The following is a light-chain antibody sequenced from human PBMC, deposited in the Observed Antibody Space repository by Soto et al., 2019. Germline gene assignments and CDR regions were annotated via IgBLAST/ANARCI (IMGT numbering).Light chain of an antibody. J-gene: IGLJ2*01. CDR2: DTT. V-gene: IGLV7-46*01. CDR3: VLVYSGIGAV. Sequence: QTVVTQEPSLTVSPGGTVTLTXXXSXXXVTSGHWPYWVQQKPGQAPRTLIYDTTNKHSWTPARFSGFLLGGKAALILSGAQPEDEADYYCVLVYSGIGAVFGGGTKLTVL. CDR1: XXXVTSGHW.